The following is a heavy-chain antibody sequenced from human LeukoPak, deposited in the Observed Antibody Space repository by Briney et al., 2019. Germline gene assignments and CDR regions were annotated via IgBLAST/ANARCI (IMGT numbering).Heavy chain of an antibody. CDR2: ILSSGST. CDR3: ARGACSGGSCYPHYYYGMDV. Sequence: SETLSLTCTVSGGSISNYYWNWIRQPPGKGLEWIGYILSSGSTHHNPSLTSRISLSVDTSKNQFSLKLSSVTAADTAVYYCARGACSGGSCYPHYYYGMDVWGQGTTVTVSS. CDR1: GGSISNYY. V-gene: IGHV4-4*09. J-gene: IGHJ6*02. D-gene: IGHD2-15*01.